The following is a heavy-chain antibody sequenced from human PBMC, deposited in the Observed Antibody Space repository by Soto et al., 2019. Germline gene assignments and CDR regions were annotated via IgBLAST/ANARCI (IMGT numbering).Heavy chain of an antibody. J-gene: IGHJ6*02. D-gene: IGHD6-19*01. CDR2: INPNSGGT. CDR3: ARTGIAVAGTRYYYGMDV. CDR1: GYTFTGYY. Sequence: ASVKVSCKASGYTFTGYYMHWVRQAPGQGLEWMGWINPNSGGTNYAQKFQGWVTMTRDTSISTAYMELSRLRSDDTAVYYCARTGIAVAGTRYYYGMDVWGQGTTVTVSS. V-gene: IGHV1-2*04.